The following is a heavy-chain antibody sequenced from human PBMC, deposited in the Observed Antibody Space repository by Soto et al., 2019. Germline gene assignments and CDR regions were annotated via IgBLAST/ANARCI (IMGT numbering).Heavy chain of an antibody. CDR2: IFSNDEK. CDR3: ARIQDGDYESDYYYYMDV. D-gene: IGHD4-17*01. CDR1: GFSLSNARMG. J-gene: IGHJ6*03. V-gene: IGHV2-26*01. Sequence: QVTLKESGPVLVKPTETLTLTCTVSGFSLSNARMGVSWIRQPPGKALEWLAHIFSNDEKSNSTSLKSRLTIFKDTSKSQVVLTMTNMEPVDTATYYCARIQDGDYESDYYYYMDVWGKGTTVTVSS.